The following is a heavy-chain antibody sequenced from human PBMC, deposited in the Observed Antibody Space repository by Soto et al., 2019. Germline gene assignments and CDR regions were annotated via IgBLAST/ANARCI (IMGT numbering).Heavy chain of an antibody. CDR3: ARGGAMGVDY. V-gene: IGHV3-74*01. CDR2: IYFDGITT. D-gene: IGHD1-26*01. Sequence: EVQLVESGGGVVQPGGSLRLSCTASGFTFNTHWMHWVRQAPGKGLVWVSRIYFDGITTNYAESVKGRLTASRDNAKNTVYLRVNTLRDEDTAVYYCARGGAMGVDYWGQGTLVTVSS. J-gene: IGHJ4*02. CDR1: GFTFNTHW.